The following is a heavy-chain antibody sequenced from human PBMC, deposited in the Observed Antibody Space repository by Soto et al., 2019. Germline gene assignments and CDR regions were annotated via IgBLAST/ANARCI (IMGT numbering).Heavy chain of an antibody. V-gene: IGHV4-39*02. D-gene: IGHD2-15*01. J-gene: IGHJ6*02. CDR1: GGSISSGPYS. CDR3: ARLGGYCDRTGCYGYYGLDV. Sequence: QLQLQESGPRLVKPSETLSLTCTVSGGSISSGPYSWGWIRQTPGEGLEWIGTFRYSENTYYNPSLESRVTISVDASKNDSSLKVTSATVADTATYYCARLGGYCDRTGCYGYYGLDVWGQGTTVTVSS. CDR2: FRYSENT.